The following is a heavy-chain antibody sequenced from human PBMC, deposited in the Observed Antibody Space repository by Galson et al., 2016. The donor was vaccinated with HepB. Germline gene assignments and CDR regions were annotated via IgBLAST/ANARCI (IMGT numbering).Heavy chain of an antibody. Sequence: SVKVSCKASGGTFITFGISWVRQAPGQGLEWMGGIIPIFGTANYAQKFQGRVTIAADESTSTAYVELSSLRSEDTAVCYCVKGYRIGLLDVWGQGIRVPGSS. CDR1: GGTFITFG. CDR2: IIPIFGTA. J-gene: IGHJ4*02. CDR3: VKGYRIGLLDV. D-gene: IGHD3/OR15-3a*01. V-gene: IGHV1-69*13.